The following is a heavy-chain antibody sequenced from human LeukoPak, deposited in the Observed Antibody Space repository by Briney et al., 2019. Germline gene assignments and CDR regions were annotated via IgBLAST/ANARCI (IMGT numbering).Heavy chain of an antibody. CDR3: ARGRNTVATGGGHDVFDI. Sequence: GGSLRLSCAASGFTFSSYGMHWVRQAPGKELEWVAVISYDGSNKYYADSVKGRFTISRDNSKNTLYLQMNSLRAEDTAVFYCARGRNTVATGGGHDVFDIWGQGTMVTVSS. D-gene: IGHD5-12*01. CDR2: ISYDGSNK. CDR1: GFTFSSYG. J-gene: IGHJ3*02. V-gene: IGHV3-30*03.